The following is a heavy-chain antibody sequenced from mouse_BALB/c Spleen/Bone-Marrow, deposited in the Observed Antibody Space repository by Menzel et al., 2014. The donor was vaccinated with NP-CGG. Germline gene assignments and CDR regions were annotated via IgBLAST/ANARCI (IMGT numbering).Heavy chain of an antibody. J-gene: IGHJ4*01. CDR3: ARNYDYGHYYAMDY. V-gene: IGHV2-2*02. D-gene: IGHD2-4*01. CDR1: GFSLTNYA. CDR2: IWSGGNT. Sequence: VKLVESGPGLVQPSQSLSITCTVSGFSLTNYAVHWVRQSPGKGLEWLGVIWSGGNTDYNAAFISRLSISKDNSKSQVFFKRNSRQPNDTAIYYCARNYDYGHYYAMDYWGQGTSVTVSS.